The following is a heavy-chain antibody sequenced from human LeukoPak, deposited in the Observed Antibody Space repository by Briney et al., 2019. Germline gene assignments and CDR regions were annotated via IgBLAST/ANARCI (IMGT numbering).Heavy chain of an antibody. CDR3: ARHAYGGNSDFQH. V-gene: IGHV4-30-4*01. Sequence: SQTLSLTCTVSGGSISSGDYYWSWIRQPPGKGLEWIGYIYYSGSTNYNPSLESRVTISVDTSKNHFSLKLNSVTAADTAVYYCARHAYGGNSDFQHWGQGTVVTVSS. D-gene: IGHD4-23*01. J-gene: IGHJ1*01. CDR2: IYYSGST. CDR1: GGSISSGDYY.